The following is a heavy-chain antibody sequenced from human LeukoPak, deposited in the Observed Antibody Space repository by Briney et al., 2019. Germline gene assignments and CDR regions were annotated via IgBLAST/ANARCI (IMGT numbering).Heavy chain of an antibody. CDR3: AKGYYADYGDH. CDR2: ISYDGSNK. J-gene: IGHJ4*02. Sequence: GGSLRLSCAASGFTFSSYGMHWVRQAPGKGLEWVAVISYDGSNKYYADSVKGRFTISRDNSKNTLYLQMNSPRVEDTAVYYCAKGYYADYGDHWGQGTLVTVSS. D-gene: IGHD4-17*01. CDR1: GFTFSSYG. V-gene: IGHV3-30*18.